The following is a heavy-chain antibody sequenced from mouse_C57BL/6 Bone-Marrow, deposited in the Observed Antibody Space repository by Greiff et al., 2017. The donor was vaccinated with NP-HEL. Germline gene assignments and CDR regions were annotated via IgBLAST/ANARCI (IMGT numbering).Heavy chain of an antibody. CDR3: ARGRYGNYYFDY. J-gene: IGHJ2*01. CDR1: GFTFSDYG. V-gene: IGHV5-17*01. D-gene: IGHD2-10*02. CDR2: ISSGSSTI. Sequence: EVQRVESGGGLVKPGGSLKLSCAASGFTFSDYGMHWVRQAPEKGLEWVAYISSGSSTIYYAATVKGRFTISRDNAKNTLFLQMTSLRSEDTAMYYCARGRYGNYYFDYWGQGTTLTVSS.